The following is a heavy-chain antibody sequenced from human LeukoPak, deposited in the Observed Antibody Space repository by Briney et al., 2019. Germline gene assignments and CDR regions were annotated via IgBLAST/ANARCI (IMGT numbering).Heavy chain of an antibody. Sequence: ATVKVSCKASGYTFTGYYMHWVRPAPGQGLEWMGWINPNSGGTNYAQKFQGRVTMTRDTSISTAYMELSRLRSDDTAVYYCARDGSGSGANKEWFDPWGQGTLVTVSS. V-gene: IGHV1-2*02. D-gene: IGHD1-26*01. CDR1: GYTFTGYY. J-gene: IGHJ5*02. CDR3: ARDGSGSGANKEWFDP. CDR2: INPNSGGT.